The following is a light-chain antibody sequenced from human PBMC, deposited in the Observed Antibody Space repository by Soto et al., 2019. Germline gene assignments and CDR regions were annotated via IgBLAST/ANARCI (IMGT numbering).Light chain of an antibody. J-gene: IGKJ2*01. Sequence: EIVMTQSPATLSVSPGESATLSCRASPSVGSNLAWYQQRPGQSPRLLMYGASTRATGIPARFSGGGSGTEFTLTIDSLQSEDFAVYFRQQYNHWPSFGQGTKLVI. V-gene: IGKV3-15*01. CDR1: PSVGSN. CDR2: GAS. CDR3: QQYNHWPS.